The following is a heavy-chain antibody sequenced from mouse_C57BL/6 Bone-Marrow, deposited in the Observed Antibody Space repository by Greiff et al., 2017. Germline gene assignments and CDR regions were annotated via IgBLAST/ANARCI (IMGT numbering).Heavy chain of an antibody. Sequence: QVQLQQPGAELVKPGASVKLSCKASGYTFTSYWMHWVKQRPGQGLEWIGMIHPNSGSTNYNEKFTSKATLTVDKSSSTAYMQLSSLTSEDSAVYYCARSGTAQAAWFAYWGQGTLVTVSA. J-gene: IGHJ3*01. CDR1: GYTFTSYW. CDR2: IHPNSGST. D-gene: IGHD3-2*02. V-gene: IGHV1-64*01. CDR3: ARSGTAQAAWFAY.